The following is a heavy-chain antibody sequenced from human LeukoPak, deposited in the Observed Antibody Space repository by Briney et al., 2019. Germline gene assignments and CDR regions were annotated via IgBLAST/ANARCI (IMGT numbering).Heavy chain of an antibody. J-gene: IGHJ4*02. CDR3: AKDPFSHSSGWYGVDY. Sequence: GGSLRLSCAASGFTFGSYAMSWVRQAPGKGLEWVSTISNSGGSTDYADSVKGGFTISRDNSKNTLYLQMNSLRAEDTAVYYCAKDPFSHSSGWYGVDYWGQGTLVTVSS. D-gene: IGHD6-19*01. CDR1: GFTFGSYA. V-gene: IGHV3-23*01. CDR2: ISNSGGST.